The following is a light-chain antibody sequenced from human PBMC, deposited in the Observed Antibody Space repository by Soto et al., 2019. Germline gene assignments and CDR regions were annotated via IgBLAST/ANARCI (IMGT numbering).Light chain of an antibody. J-gene: IGLJ1*01. CDR3: CSYAGSYTLYV. CDR2: DVS. CDR1: SSDVGGYNY. V-gene: IGLV2-11*01. Sequence: LTQPRSVSGSPGQSVTISCTGTSSDVGGYNYVSWYQQHPGKALKLMIYDVSKRPSGVPDRFSGSKSGNTASLTISGLQAEDEADYYCCSYAGSYTLYVFGTGTKVTVL.